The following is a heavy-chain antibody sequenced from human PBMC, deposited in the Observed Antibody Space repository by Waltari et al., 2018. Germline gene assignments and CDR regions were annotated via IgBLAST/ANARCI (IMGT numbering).Heavy chain of an antibody. V-gene: IGHV4-39*07. CDR1: GGSISSSSYY. Sequence: QLQLQESGPGLVKPSETLSLTCTVSGGSISSSSYYWGWIRQPPGKGLEWIGSIYYSGSTYYNPSLKSRVTISVDTSKNQFSLKLSSVTAADTAVYYCARGAAVVVVPANYGMDVWGQGTTVTVSS. D-gene: IGHD2-2*01. CDR3: ARGAAVVVVPANYGMDV. J-gene: IGHJ6*02. CDR2: IYYSGST.